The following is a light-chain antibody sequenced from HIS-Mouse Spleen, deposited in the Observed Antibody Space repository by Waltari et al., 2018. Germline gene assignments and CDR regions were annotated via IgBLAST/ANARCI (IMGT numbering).Light chain of an antibody. CDR3: YSTDSSGNHRV. J-gene: IGLJ2*01. CDR1: ALQTKY. Sequence: SYELTHPPSLSVSPGQTASITCSVDALQTKYVYSYQQKSGQAPVLVIYEDSKRPSGIPERFSGSSSGTMATLTISGAQVEDEADYYCYSTDSSGNHRVFGGGTKLTVL. V-gene: IGLV3-10*01. CDR2: EDS.